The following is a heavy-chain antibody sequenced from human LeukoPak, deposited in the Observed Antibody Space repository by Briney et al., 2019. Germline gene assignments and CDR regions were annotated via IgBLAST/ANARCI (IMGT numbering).Heavy chain of an antibody. V-gene: IGHV4-38-2*01. Sequence: PSETLSLTCAVYGGSFSGYYWGWIRQPPGKGLEWIGSIYHSGSTYYNPSLKSRVTISVDTSKNQFSLKLSSVTAADTAVYYCARAPPGYGYLVDSGFFDYWGQGTLVTVSS. CDR3: ARAPPGYGYLVDSGFFDY. CDR1: GGSFSGYY. J-gene: IGHJ4*02. CDR2: IYHSGST. D-gene: IGHD5-18*01.